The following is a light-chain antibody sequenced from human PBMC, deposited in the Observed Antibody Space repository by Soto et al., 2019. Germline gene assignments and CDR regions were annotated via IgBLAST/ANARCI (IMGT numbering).Light chain of an antibody. Sequence: QTVVTQPPSASGTPGQRVTISCSGSSSNIGINYVYWYQQLPGTAPKLLIYRNNQRPSGVPDRFSGSKSGTSASLAISGLRSEDEADYYCSSYTSSSTRVFGTGTKLTVL. CDR2: RNN. J-gene: IGLJ1*01. CDR1: SSNIGINY. V-gene: IGLV1-47*01. CDR3: SSYTSSSTRV.